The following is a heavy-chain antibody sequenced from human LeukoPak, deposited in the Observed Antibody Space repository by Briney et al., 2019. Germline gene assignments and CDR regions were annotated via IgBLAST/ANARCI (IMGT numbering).Heavy chain of an antibody. CDR2: IYYSGST. J-gene: IGHJ3*02. V-gene: IGHV4-59*01. CDR1: GGSISSYY. D-gene: IGHD3-22*01. CDR3: ARAGGYYYVYAFDI. Sequence: PSETLSLTCTVSGGSISSYYWSWIRQPPGKGLEWIGYIYYSGSTNYIPSLKSRVTISVDTSKNQFSLKLSSVTAADTAVYYCARAGGYYYVYAFDIWGQGTMVTVSS.